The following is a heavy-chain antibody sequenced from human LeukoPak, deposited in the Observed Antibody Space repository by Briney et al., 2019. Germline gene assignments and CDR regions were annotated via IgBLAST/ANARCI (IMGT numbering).Heavy chain of an antibody. CDR1: VGTLSSYA. CDR2: IIPIFGTA. CDR3: ARVKPYYYGSGSPLDP. J-gene: IGHJ5*02. V-gene: IGHV1-69*05. Sequence: SVKVSRTPSVGTLSSYAISWVRQAPGQGLEWMGGIIPIFGTANYAQKLQGRVTITTDESTSTAYMELSSLRSEDTAVYYCARVKPYYYGSGSPLDPWGQGTLVTVSS. D-gene: IGHD3-10*01.